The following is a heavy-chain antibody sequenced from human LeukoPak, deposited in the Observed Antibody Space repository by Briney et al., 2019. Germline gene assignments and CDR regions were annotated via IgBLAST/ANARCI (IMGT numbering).Heavy chain of an antibody. V-gene: IGHV3-21*01. CDR1: GFTFSSHT. Sequence: GGSLRLSCAASGFTFSSHTMNWVRQAPGKGLEWVSSIKSGSDYIYYADSVKGRFTISRDNAKNSQYLQMNSLRAEDTGVYYCARGASYRMVGTATDFDYWGQGILVTVSS. J-gene: IGHJ4*02. D-gene: IGHD2-21*02. CDR3: ARGASYRMVGTATDFDY. CDR2: IKSGSDYI.